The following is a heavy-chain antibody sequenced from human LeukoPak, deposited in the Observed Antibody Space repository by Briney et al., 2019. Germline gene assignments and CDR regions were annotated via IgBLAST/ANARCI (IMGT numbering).Heavy chain of an antibody. J-gene: IGHJ4*02. Sequence: GGSLRLSCAASGFTFSSYAMSWVRQAPGKGLEWVSAISGSGGSTYYADSVKGRFTISRDNSKNTLYLQMNSLRAEDTAVYYCAKGYYYDGSGYSDYWGERTLVTVSS. CDR2: ISGSGGST. D-gene: IGHD3-22*01. V-gene: IGHV3-23*01. CDR1: GFTFSSYA. CDR3: AKGYYYDGSGYSDY.